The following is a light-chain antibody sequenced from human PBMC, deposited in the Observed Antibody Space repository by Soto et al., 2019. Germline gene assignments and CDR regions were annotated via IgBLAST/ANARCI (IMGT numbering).Light chain of an antibody. J-gene: IGKJ5*01. V-gene: IGKV3-20*01. CDR3: QHYGSSPPIT. CDR1: QSISDT. CDR2: SAS. Sequence: EIVITQSPAAPSAPPRSRAALSCGASQSISDTLAWYQQKPGQAPRLLIYSASRRATRFPARFSGSGSGTDFTLTISRLEPEDFAVYYCQHYGSSPPITFGQGTRLEIK.